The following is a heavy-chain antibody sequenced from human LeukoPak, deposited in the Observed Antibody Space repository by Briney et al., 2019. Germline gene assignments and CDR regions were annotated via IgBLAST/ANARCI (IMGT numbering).Heavy chain of an antibody. CDR1: GGSISSYY. J-gene: IGHJ6*03. CDR3: ARVRLPAANYYYYYMDV. CDR2: IYTSGST. Sequence: SETLSLTFTVSGGSISSYYWRWIRQPAGKGLEWIGRIYTSGSTNYNPSLNSRVTMSVDTSKNQFSLKLSSVTAADTAVYYCARVRLPAANYYYYYMDVWGKGTTVTVSS. D-gene: IGHD2-2*01. V-gene: IGHV4-4*07.